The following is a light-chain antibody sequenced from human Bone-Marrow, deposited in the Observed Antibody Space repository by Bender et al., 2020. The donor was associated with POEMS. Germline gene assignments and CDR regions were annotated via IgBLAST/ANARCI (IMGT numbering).Light chain of an antibody. CDR1: SSNIGAHA. J-gene: IGLJ3*02. V-gene: IGLV1-44*01. CDR3: AVWDDSLNGWV. Sequence: QSVLTQPPSASGTPGQRVTISCSGGSSNIGAHAVNWYQHLPGPAPKLLIYSSHRRPSEVPDRFSGSRSGTSASLAIRGLQSEDEADYYCAVWDDSLNGWVFGGGTNLTVL. CDR2: SSH.